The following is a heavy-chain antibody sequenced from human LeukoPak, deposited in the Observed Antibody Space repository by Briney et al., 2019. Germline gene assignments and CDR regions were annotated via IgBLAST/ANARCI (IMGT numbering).Heavy chain of an antibody. V-gene: IGHV5-51*01. CDR2: IYPGDSDT. D-gene: IGHD3-22*01. J-gene: IGHJ3*02. Sequence: GESLKISCKGSGYSFTSYWIGWVRQMPGKGLEWMGIIYPGDSDTRYSPSFQGQVTISADKSISTAYLQWSSLKATDTAMYYCARILDYYDSSGYRHDAFDIWGQGTMVTVSS. CDR1: GYSFTSYW. CDR3: ARILDYYDSSGYRHDAFDI.